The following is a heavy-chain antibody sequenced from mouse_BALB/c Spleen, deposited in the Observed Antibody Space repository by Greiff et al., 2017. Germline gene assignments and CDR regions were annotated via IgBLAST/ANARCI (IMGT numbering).Heavy chain of an antibody. J-gene: IGHJ4*01. CDR2: IWAGGST. CDR1: GFSLTSYG. Sequence: VQLQESGPGLVAPSQSLSITCTVSGFSLTSYGVHWVRQPPGKGLEWLGVIWAGGSTNYNSALMSRLSISKDNSKSQVFLKMNSLQTDDTAMYYCARDPFYDYDGTYAMDYWGQGTSVTVSS. D-gene: IGHD2-4*01. V-gene: IGHV2-9*02. CDR3: ARDPFYDYDGTYAMDY.